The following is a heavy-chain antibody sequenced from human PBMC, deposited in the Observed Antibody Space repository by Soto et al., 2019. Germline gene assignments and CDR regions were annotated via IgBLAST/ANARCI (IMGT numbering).Heavy chain of an antibody. CDR1: GYTFNIYY. D-gene: IGHD3-22*01. Sequence: ASVKVSCKASGYTFNIYYIHWARQAPGQGLEWMGTINPSGGSTSYAQKFQGRVTMTRDTSTSTVYMELSSLRSEDTAVYYCARDRDYYDSSGFYGGFDIWGQGTVVTVSS. J-gene: IGHJ3*02. CDR3: ARDRDYYDSSGFYGGFDI. V-gene: IGHV1-46*02. CDR2: INPSGGST.